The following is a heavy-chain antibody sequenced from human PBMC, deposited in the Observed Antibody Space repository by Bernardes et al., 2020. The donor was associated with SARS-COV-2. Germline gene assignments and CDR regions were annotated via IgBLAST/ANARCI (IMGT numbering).Heavy chain of an antibody. CDR3: TRGPRMLDYYYGLDV. D-gene: IGHD3-16*01. CDR2: IDTATKS. Sequence: GGSLRLSCTASGFTFSKYDMDWVRQAPGKGLEWVSAIDTATKSYYSDSVKGRFVISRDNAKNSLYLQMNSLRAGDTAVYYCTRGPRMLDYYYGLDVWGQGTTVTVS. J-gene: IGHJ6*02. CDR1: GFTFSKYD. V-gene: IGHV3-13*01.